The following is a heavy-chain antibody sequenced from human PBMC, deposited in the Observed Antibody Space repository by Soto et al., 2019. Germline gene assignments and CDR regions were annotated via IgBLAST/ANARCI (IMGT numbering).Heavy chain of an antibody. D-gene: IGHD2-2*02. CDR3: ASYCSSTSCYKADYYYMDV. J-gene: IGHJ6*03. V-gene: IGHV3-48*01. Sequence: GGSLRLSCAASGFTFSSYSMNWVRQAPGKGLEWVSYISSSSSTIYYADSVKGRFTISRDNAKNSPYLQMNSLRAEDTAVYYCASYCSSTSCYKADYYYMDVWGKGTTVTVSS. CDR1: GFTFSSYS. CDR2: ISSSSSTI.